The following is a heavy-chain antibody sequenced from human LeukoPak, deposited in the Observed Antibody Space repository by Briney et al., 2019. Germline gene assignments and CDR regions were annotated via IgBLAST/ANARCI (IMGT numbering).Heavy chain of an antibody. V-gene: IGHV3-23*01. CDR1: GFTFSDYA. CDR3: AKDRFFAY. J-gene: IGHJ4*02. CDR2: ISGSGGST. Sequence: GGSLRLSCAASGFTFSDYAMSWVRQAPGKGLECVSVISGSGGSTYYADSVKGRFTISRDNSKNTLYLQLNSLRAEDTAVYYCAKDRFFAYWGPGTLAIVSS.